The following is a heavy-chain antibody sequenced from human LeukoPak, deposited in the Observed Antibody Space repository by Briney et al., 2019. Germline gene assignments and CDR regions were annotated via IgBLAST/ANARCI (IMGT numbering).Heavy chain of an antibody. V-gene: IGHV1-69*06. Sequence: SVKVSCKASGGTFSSYAISWVRQAPGHGLEWMGRIIPIFGTTNYAQKFQGRVTITADKSTDAVYMELSSLRSEDTAVYYCARRTYPSRDGYGYWGQGTLVTVSS. CDR3: ARRTYPSRDGYGY. J-gene: IGHJ4*02. CDR1: GGTFSSYA. CDR2: IIPIFGTT. D-gene: IGHD5-24*01.